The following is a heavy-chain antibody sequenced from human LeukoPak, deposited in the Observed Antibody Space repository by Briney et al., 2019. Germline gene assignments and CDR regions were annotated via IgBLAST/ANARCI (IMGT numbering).Heavy chain of an antibody. D-gene: IGHD6-13*01. J-gene: IGHJ4*02. CDR2: ISGSGGST. CDR3: ARVIRAAPGKGYFDY. Sequence: GGSLRLSCATSGFILSTYAVRWVRQAPGKGLEWGSSISGSGGSTYHADSVKGRFTISRDSSKNTLYLQMNSLRAEDTAIYYCARVIRAAPGKGYFDYWGQGTLVTVSS. V-gene: IGHV3-23*01. CDR1: GFILSTYA.